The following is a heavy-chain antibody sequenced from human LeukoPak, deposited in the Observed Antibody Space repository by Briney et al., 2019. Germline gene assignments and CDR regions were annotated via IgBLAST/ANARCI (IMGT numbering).Heavy chain of an antibody. CDR2: ISYDGSNK. CDR3: ARSPIAAAGNDWFDP. CDR1: GFTFSSYS. D-gene: IGHD6-13*01. Sequence: PGRSLRLSCAASGFTFSSYSMHWVRQAPGKGREWVAVISYDGSNKYYADSVKGRFTISRDNSKNTLYLQMNSLRAEDIALYYCARSPIAAAGNDWFDPWGQGTLVTVSS. J-gene: IGHJ5*02. V-gene: IGHV3-30*01.